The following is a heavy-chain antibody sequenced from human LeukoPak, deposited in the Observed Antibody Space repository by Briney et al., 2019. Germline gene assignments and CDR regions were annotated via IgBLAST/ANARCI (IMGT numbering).Heavy chain of an antibody. D-gene: IGHD6-25*01. V-gene: IGHV3-9*01. Sequence: GRSLRLSCAASGFTFDDYAMPWVRQTPRKGLGWVSGGNWNSGSIGYADSVKGRFTISRDNAKNSLYLQMNSLRAEDTALYYCAKSSGAIAAYYFDYWGQGTLVTVSS. CDR1: GFTFDDYA. J-gene: IGHJ4*02. CDR3: AKSSGAIAAYYFDY. CDR2: GNWNSGSI.